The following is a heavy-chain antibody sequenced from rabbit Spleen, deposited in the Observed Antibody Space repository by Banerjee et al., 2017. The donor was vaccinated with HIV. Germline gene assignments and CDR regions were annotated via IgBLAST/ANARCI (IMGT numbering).Heavy chain of an antibody. D-gene: IGHD7-1*01. CDR3: ARDTGTSFSTYGMDL. CDR1: GFSFSYSDY. CDR2: IGAGNGNT. V-gene: IGHV1S40*01. J-gene: IGHJ6*01. Sequence: QSLEESGGDLVKPGASLTLTCTASGFSFSYSDYMCWVRQPPGKGPEWIACIGAGNGNTYYASWAKGRFTISKTSSTTVTLQMTSLTAADTATYFCARDTGTSFSTYGMDLWGQGTLVTVS.